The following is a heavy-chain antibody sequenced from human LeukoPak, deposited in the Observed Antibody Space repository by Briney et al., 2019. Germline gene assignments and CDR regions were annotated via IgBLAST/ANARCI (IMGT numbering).Heavy chain of an antibody. CDR2: IKQDGSEK. J-gene: IGHJ4*02. D-gene: IGHD3-16*01. Sequence: GGSLRLSCAASGFTFSSYWMSWVRQAPGKGLEWVANIKQDGSEKYYVDSVKGRFTISRDNAKNSLYLQMNSLRAEDTAVYYCASVWWGDYFDYWGQGTLVTVSS. V-gene: IGHV3-7*01. CDR3: ASVWWGDYFDY. CDR1: GFTFSSYW.